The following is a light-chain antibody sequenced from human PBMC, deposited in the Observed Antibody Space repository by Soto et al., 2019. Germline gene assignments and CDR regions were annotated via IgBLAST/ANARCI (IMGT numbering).Light chain of an antibody. CDR2: DVS. Sequence: QSALTQPASVSGSPGQSITISCTGTSSDVGGYNYVSWYQQHPGKAPKLMIYDVSNRPSGVSNRFSGSKSGNTASLTISGLQAEDEADYYCSSYTPSSFYVFGTRTKLTVL. V-gene: IGLV2-14*01. J-gene: IGLJ1*01. CDR3: SSYTPSSFYV. CDR1: SSDVGGYNY.